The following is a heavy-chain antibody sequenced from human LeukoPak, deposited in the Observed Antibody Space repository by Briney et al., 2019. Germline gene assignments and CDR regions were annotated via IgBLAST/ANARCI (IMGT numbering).Heavy chain of an antibody. CDR3: ARGYCSGGSCSYPS. D-gene: IGHD2-15*01. CDR1: GFPFSSYE. Sequence: GGPLRLFCSASGFPFSSYEINWVRQAPGKTLEGVSYISSSGSTIYYADSVKGRFTISRDNAKNSLYLQMNSLRAEDTAVYYCARGYCSGGSCSYPSWGQGTLVTASS. CDR2: ISSSGSTI. V-gene: IGHV3-48*03. J-gene: IGHJ4*02.